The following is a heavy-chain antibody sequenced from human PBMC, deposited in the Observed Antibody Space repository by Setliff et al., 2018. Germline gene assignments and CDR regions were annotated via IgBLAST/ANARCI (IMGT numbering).Heavy chain of an antibody. J-gene: IGHJ4*02. CDR3: SVQSEFGHDCSDGSCHPNYFDS. CDR1: GFTFGYYS. D-gene: IGHD2-15*01. Sequence: PGGSLRLSCAASGFTFGYYSVNWVRQAPGKGLEWVSSIISSGSHIYYADSVRGRFTISRDSSENTLFLQMTSLRAEDTAVYYCSVQSEFGHDCSDGSCHPNYFDSWGQGTLVTVSS. V-gene: IGHV3-21*04. CDR2: IISSGSHI.